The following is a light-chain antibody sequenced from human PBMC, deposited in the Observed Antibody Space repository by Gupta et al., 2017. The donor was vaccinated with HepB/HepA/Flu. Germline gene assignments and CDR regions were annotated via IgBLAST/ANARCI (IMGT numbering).Light chain of an antibody. CDR2: DAS. CDR1: QDISNY. Sequence: DIPMTPSPSSLSASVGDRVTITCQASQDISNYLNWYQQKPGKAPKLLIYDASNLETGVPSRFSGSGSGTDFTFTISSLQPEDIATYYCQQYDNLQWTFGQGTKVEIK. J-gene: IGKJ1*01. V-gene: IGKV1-33*01. CDR3: QQYDNLQWT.